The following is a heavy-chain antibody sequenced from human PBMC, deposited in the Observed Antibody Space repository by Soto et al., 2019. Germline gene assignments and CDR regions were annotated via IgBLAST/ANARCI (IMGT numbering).Heavy chain of an antibody. CDR3: ARGMTTVTTFDY. D-gene: IGHD4-4*01. V-gene: IGHV4-30-2*01. J-gene: IGHJ4*02. CDR1: GGSISSGGYS. CDR2: IYHSGST. Sequence: QLQLQESGSGPVKPSQTLSLTCAVSGGSISSGGYSCSWIRQPPGKGLEWIGYIYHSGSTYYNPSLKSRVTISVDRSKNQFSLKLSSVTAADTAVYYCARGMTTVTTFDYWGQGTLVTVSS.